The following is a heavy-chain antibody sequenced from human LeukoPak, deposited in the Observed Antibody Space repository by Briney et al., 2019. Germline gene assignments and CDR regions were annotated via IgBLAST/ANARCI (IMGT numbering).Heavy chain of an antibody. CDR2: IGKDGSWI. D-gene: IGHD2/OR15-2a*01. J-gene: IGHJ4*02. Sequence: PGGSLRLSCAASGFSLSGYWMSWVRQAPGQGLEWVANIGKDGSWIHYADSVKGRFTISRDNANNSLYLQMNSLRADDTAIYYCARDLDFYATDYWGQGTLVTVSS. V-gene: IGHV3-7*01. CDR1: GFSLSGYW. CDR3: ARDLDFYATDY.